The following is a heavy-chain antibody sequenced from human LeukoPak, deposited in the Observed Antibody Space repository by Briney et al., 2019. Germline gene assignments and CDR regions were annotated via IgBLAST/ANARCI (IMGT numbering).Heavy chain of an antibody. CDR2: IIPIFGTA. D-gene: IGHD5-18*01. J-gene: IGHJ5*02. Sequence: PVKVSCKASGGTFSSYAISWVRQAPGQGLEWMGRIIPIFGTANYAQKFQGRVTITTDESTSTAYMELSSLRSEDTAVYYCARDKDDVDTAMGWCNWFDPWGQGTLVTVSS. CDR3: ARDKDDVDTAMGWCNWFDP. V-gene: IGHV1-69*05. CDR1: GGTFSSYA.